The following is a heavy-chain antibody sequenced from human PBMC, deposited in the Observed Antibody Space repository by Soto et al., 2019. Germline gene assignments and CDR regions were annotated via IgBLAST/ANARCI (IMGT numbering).Heavy chain of an antibody. D-gene: IGHD3-3*01. Sequence: MQLVESGGGFVQPGRSLTLSCAASGFTFDDHAMHWVRQGPGKGLEWVSGINWNSATIDYAASVKGRFTISRDNAKNSVSLQMNGLRDEDTALYFCAKASRHDFWSAYRDFDFWGQGALVIVSS. CDR2: INWNSATI. CDR1: GFTFDDHA. V-gene: IGHV3-9*01. J-gene: IGHJ4*02. CDR3: AKASRHDFWSAYRDFDF.